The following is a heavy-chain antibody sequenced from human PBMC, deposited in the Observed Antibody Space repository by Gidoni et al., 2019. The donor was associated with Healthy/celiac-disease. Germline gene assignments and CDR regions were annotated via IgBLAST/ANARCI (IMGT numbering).Heavy chain of an antibody. D-gene: IGHD3-10*01. J-gene: IGHJ6*02. CDR3: AREGQMARGTDV. CDR2: ISSSSSTI. Sequence: EVQLVESGGGLVQPGGSLRLSGAPSAFSFSSYSMHWVRQDPGKGLEWVSYISSSSSTIYYADSVKGRFTISRDNAKNSLYLQMNSLRAEDTAVYYCAREGQMARGTDVWGQGTTVTVSS. V-gene: IGHV3-48*01. CDR1: AFSFSSYS.